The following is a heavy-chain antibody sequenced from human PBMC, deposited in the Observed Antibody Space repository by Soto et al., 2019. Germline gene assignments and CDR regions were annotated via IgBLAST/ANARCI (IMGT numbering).Heavy chain of an antibody. D-gene: IGHD3-10*01. CDR2: ISYDGSNK. CDR1: GFTFSSYA. Sequence: GGSLRLSCAASGFTFSSYAMHWVRQAPGKGLEWVAVISYDGSNKYYADSVKGRFTISRDNSKDTLYLQMNSLRAEDTAVYYCARDMVLNYYGSGSPDYWGQGTLVTVSS. J-gene: IGHJ4*02. V-gene: IGHV3-30-3*01. CDR3: ARDMVLNYYGSGSPDY.